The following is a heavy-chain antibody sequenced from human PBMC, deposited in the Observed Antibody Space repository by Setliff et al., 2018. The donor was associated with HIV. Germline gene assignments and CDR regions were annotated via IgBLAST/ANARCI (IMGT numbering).Heavy chain of an antibody. J-gene: IGHJ4*02. V-gene: IGHV4-39*07. CDR2: IYSTGDT. CDR1: GGSISSSSYY. Sequence: PSETLSLTCTVFGGSISSSSYYWGWIRQPPGKGLEWIGHIYSTGDTNYNPSLKSRVTLSADTSKNQLSLSLTSVTAADTAVYYCARVRLTMIMMVDYFDQWGQGTLVTVSS. CDR3: ARVRLTMIMMVDYFDQ. D-gene: IGHD3-22*01.